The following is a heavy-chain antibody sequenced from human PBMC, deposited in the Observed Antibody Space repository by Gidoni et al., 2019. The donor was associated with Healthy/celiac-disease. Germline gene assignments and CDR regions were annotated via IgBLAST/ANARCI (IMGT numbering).Heavy chain of an antibody. J-gene: IGHJ4*02. CDR3: AHRGDTAMVIDY. CDR2: IYWDDDK. V-gene: IGHV2-5*02. D-gene: IGHD5-18*01. Sequence: WIRQPPGKALEWLALIYWDDDKRYSPSLKSRLTITKDTSKNQVVLTMTNMDPVDTATYYCAHRGDTAMVIDYWGQGTLVTVSS.